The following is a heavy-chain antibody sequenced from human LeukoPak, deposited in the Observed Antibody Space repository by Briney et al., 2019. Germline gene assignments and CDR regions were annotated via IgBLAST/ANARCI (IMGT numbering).Heavy chain of an antibody. D-gene: IGHD3-3*01. CDR2: VDHGGSGT. V-gene: IGHV3-74*01. CDR1: GFSFTSYW. CDR3: VPHLG. J-gene: IGHJ4*02. Sequence: GGSLRLSCAASGFSFTSYWMHWVRQPPGKGLMWVARVDHGGSGTAYADAVTGRFTNSRDNAKNTVYLQMNSLILEDTALYDFVPHLGWGQGTLVSVSS.